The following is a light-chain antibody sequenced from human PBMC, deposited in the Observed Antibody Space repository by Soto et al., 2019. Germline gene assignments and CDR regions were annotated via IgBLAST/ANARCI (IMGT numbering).Light chain of an antibody. J-gene: IGKJ4*01. Sequence: EIVLTQSPGTLSLSPGERATLSCRASQSVSSNYLAWYQQKPGQAPRLVIYGASSRATGIPDRFSGSGSGTDFTLTISRLEPEDFAVYYGQQYGSSPPLTFGGGTKVEIK. V-gene: IGKV3-20*01. CDR2: GAS. CDR1: QSVSSNY. CDR3: QQYGSSPPLT.